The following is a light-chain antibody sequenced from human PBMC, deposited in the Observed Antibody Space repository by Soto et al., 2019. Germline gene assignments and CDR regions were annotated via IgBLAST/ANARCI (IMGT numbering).Light chain of an antibody. J-gene: IGKJ3*01. CDR2: AAS. Sequence: DIQMTQSPSAMSASVGDRVTITCRATQGISNYLAWFQQKPGKVPKRLIYAASSVESGVPSSFSGSASETEFTLTLSSLQPDYFATYHCLQHYGYPFTVGSGNNVDI. V-gene: IGKV1-17*03. CDR3: LQHYGYPFT. CDR1: QGISNY.